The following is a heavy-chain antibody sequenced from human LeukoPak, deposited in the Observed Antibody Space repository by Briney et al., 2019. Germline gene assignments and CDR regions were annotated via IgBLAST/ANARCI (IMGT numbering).Heavy chain of an antibody. CDR3: AKVLQWTTFDI. CDR1: GFTFSSYA. D-gene: IGHD6-19*01. V-gene: IGHV3-23*01. J-gene: IGHJ3*02. CDR2: ISAGGGDT. Sequence: GGSLRLSCAASGFTFSSYAMSWVRQAPGKGLGWVSSISAGGGDTYYADSVKGRFTISRDNSKNTLYLQMSSLRAEDTAVYYCAKVLQWTTFDIWGQGTIITVSS.